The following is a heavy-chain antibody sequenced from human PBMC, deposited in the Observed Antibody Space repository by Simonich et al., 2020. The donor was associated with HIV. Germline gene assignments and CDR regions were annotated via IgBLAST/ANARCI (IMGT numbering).Heavy chain of an antibody. V-gene: IGHV4-39*01. J-gene: IGHJ4*02. CDR1: GGSISSSSYH. CDR2: IYYSGST. CDR3: ARHDSSGFDY. D-gene: IGHD3-22*01. Sequence: QLQLQESGPGLVKPSETLSLTCPVSGGSISSSSYHWGWIRQPPGKGLEWIGSIYYSGSTYYNPSLKSRVTISVDTSKNQFSLKLSSVTAADTAVYYCARHDSSGFDYWGQGTLVTVSS.